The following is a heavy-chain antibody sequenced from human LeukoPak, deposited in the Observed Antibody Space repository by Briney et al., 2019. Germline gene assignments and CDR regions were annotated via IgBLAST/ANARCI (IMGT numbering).Heavy chain of an antibody. J-gene: IGHJ4*02. V-gene: IGHV3-15*01. CDR1: GFTFSDAW. Sequence: GGSLRLSCAASGFTFSDAWMSWVRQAPGKGLEWIGRIKSKTDGETTDYAAPVKGRFTISRDDSKTTVSLQVNSLKTEDTAVYYCTTDLSYGSGSYYNDIFGYWGQGSLVTVSS. CDR3: TTDLSYGSGSYYNDIFGY. D-gene: IGHD3-10*01. CDR2: IKSKTDGETT.